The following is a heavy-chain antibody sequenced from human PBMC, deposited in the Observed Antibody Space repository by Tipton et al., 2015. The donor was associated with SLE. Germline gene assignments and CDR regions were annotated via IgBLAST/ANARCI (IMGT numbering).Heavy chain of an antibody. CDR3: ASGILTGNAAFDT. CDR2: IHHSGSI. V-gene: IGHV4-59*02. Sequence: TLSLTCTVSGGSVSTFCWSWIRQPPGKRLEWIGYIHHSGSINYNPSLRSQVTISVDTSKNQFSLKLSSVTAADTAIYYCASGILTGNAAFDTWGPGTMVTVSS. J-gene: IGHJ3*02. D-gene: IGHD3-9*01. CDR1: GGSVSTFC.